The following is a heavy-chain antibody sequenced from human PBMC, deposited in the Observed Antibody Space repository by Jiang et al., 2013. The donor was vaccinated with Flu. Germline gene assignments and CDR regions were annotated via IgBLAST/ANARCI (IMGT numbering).Heavy chain of an antibody. V-gene: IGHV4-59*08. Sequence: VSGGSIRSYYWSWIRQPPGKGLEWIGYIYSSGSTNYTPSLKSRVTISVDTSKSQFSLSLSSVTAADTAVYYCARHSHGTYYYDSSGYYIDYWGQGTLVTVSS. CDR2: IYSSGST. CDR1: GGSIRSYY. CDR3: ARHSHGTYYYDSSGYYIDY. J-gene: IGHJ4*02. D-gene: IGHD3-22*01.